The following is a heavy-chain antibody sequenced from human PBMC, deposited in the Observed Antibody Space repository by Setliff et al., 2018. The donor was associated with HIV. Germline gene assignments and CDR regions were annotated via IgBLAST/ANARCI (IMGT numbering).Heavy chain of an antibody. Sequence: PSETLSLTCAVSGGPFTGYYWSWIRQTPGKGLEWIAEINHSGNTNYNPSLKSRVTISVVTSKSHFSLKLSSVTAADTAVYYCARRFLTTVITLAFDLWGQGTMVTVSS. CDR1: GGPFTGYY. D-gene: IGHD4-17*01. J-gene: IGHJ3*01. CDR2: INHSGNT. V-gene: IGHV4-34*01. CDR3: ARRFLTTVITLAFDL.